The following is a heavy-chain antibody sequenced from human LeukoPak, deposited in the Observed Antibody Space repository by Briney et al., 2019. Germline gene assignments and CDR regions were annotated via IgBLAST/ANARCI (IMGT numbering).Heavy chain of an antibody. CDR3: ARWGGSGSYYNALNPSYDY. J-gene: IGHJ4*02. Sequence: GSSVKVSCKASGGTFSSYAISWVRQAPGQGLEWMGGIIPMFGSANYAQKFQGRVTITADESTSTAYMELSSLRSEDTAVYYCARWGGSGSYYNALNPSYDYWGQGTLVTVSS. D-gene: IGHD3-10*01. CDR2: IIPMFGSA. CDR1: GGTFSSYA. V-gene: IGHV1-69*01.